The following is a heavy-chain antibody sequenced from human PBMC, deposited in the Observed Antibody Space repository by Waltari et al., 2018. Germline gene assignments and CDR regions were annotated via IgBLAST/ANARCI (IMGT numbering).Heavy chain of an antibody. J-gene: IGHJ5*02. D-gene: IGHD3-22*01. V-gene: IGHV4-39*01. Sequence: QLQLQESGPGLVKPSETLSLTCTVSGGSISSSSYYWGWIRQPPGKGLEWIGSIYYSGSTYYNPSRKCRVTIAVDTSKNQFSLKLSSVAAADTAVYYCASALYYYDSSGLTNWFDPWGQGTLVTVSS. CDR1: GGSISSSSYY. CDR2: IYYSGST. CDR3: ASALYYYDSSGLTNWFDP.